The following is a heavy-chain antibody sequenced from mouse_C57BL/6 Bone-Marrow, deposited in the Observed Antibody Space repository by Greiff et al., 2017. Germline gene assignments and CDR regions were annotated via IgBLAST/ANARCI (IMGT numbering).Heavy chain of an antibody. D-gene: IGHD2-5*01. J-gene: IGHJ1*03. Sequence: QVQLQQPGAELVKPGASVTMSCKASGYTFTSYWITWVKQRPGQGLEWIGDIYPGMGSTNYNEKFKSKATLTVDTSSSTAYMQLSSLTSEDSAVYYCARPYYSNYWYFDVWGTGTTVTVSS. CDR1: GYTFTSYW. CDR2: IYPGMGST. CDR3: ARPYYSNYWYFDV. V-gene: IGHV1-55*01.